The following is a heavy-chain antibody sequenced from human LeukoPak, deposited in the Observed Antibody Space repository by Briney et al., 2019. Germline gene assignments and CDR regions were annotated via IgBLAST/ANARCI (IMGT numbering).Heavy chain of an antibody. CDR2: IWYDGSNN. D-gene: IGHD1-20*01. V-gene: IGHV3-33*06. Sequence: GGSLRLSCAASGFTFSSYGMHWVRQAPGKGVEWVAVIWYDGSNNYYADSVKGRFTISRDNSKNTLYLQMNSLRAEDTAVYYCAKDSDRYNWKLAEKNWFDPWGQGTLVTVSS. J-gene: IGHJ5*02. CDR3: AKDSDRYNWKLAEKNWFDP. CDR1: GFTFSSYG.